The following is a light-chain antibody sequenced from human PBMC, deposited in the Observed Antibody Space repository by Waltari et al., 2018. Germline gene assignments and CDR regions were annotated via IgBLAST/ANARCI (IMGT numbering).Light chain of an antibody. V-gene: IGKV4-1*01. CDR2: WAS. Sequence: DIVMTQSPESLAVSLGKRATLNCTSSQTVVYRSSNKNYLAWYQVRPGQPPKLLISWASTRQSGVPDRFSGSGSGTDFTLTISSLQAEDVAVYYCQQYYSTPLAFGQGTKVEIK. J-gene: IGKJ1*01. CDR3: QQYYSTPLA. CDR1: QTVVYRSSNKNY.